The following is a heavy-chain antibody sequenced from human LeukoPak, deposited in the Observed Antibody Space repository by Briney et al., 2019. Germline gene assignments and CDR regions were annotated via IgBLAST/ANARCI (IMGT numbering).Heavy chain of an antibody. V-gene: IGHV3-30*02. D-gene: IGHD1-1*01. CDR1: GFSISTYD. CDR3: AKEYNYYLDY. J-gene: IGHJ4*02. CDR2: IRYDGSNK. Sequence: GGSLRLSCAASGFSISTYDMHWVRQAPGKGLEWVTVIRYDGSNKYYADSVKGRFTISRDNSKNTVYLQMNSLRAEDAAVYYCAKEYNYYLDYWGQGTLVTVSS.